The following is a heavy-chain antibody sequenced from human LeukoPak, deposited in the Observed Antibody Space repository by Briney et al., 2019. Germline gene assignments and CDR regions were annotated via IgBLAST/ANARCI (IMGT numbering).Heavy chain of an antibody. CDR3: ARGRYYDTLTGYYHLQPFDY. CDR1: GGSVSSDFFY. D-gene: IGHD3-9*01. J-gene: IGHJ4*02. V-gene: IGHV4-61*01. Sequence: PSETLSLTCTVSGGSVSSDFFYWNWIRQPPGKGLEWIGYIYYSGNTNYNPSLKNRVTISVDTSKNQFSLKLNSVTAADTAVYYCARGRYYDTLTGYYHLQPFDYWGQGTLVTVSS. CDR2: IYYSGNT.